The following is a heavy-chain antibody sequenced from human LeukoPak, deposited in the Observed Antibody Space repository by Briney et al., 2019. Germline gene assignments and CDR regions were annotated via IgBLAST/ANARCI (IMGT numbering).Heavy chain of an antibody. CDR1: GGSISSYY. Sequence: SETLSLTCTVSGGSISSYYWSWIRQPAGKGLEWIAYIYYSGSTNFNPSLKSRVTISLGTSKNQFSLKLSSVTAADTAVYYCASHQTVYGSGMSYQEGYFQHWGQGTLVTVSS. J-gene: IGHJ1*01. CDR3: ASHQTVYGSGMSYQEGYFQH. D-gene: IGHD3-10*01. V-gene: IGHV4-59*08. CDR2: IYYSGST.